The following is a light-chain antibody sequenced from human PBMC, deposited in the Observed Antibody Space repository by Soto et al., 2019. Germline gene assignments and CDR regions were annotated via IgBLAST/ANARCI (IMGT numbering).Light chain of an antibody. CDR1: QDITTY. CDR3: QQYYDLPPLT. CDR2: DAS. J-gene: IGKJ4*01. V-gene: IGKV1-33*01. Sequence: QLTQSPSYLSASVGDRVTITCQASQDITTYLHWYQQKPGKAPKLLISDASSLAPGVPSRFSGSGSGTDFSFTISSLQPEDSGIYYCQQYYDLPPLTFGGGSTVE.